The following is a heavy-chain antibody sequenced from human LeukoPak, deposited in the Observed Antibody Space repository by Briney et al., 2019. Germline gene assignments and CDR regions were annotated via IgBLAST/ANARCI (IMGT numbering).Heavy chain of an antibody. J-gene: IGHJ4*02. CDR1: GYTFTSYG. V-gene: IGHV1-18*01. CDR2: ISAYNGNT. Sequence: ASVKVSCKASGYTFTSYGISWVRQAPGQGLEWMGWISAYNGNTNYAQKLQGRVTMTTDTSTSTAYMELRSLRSDDTAVYYCARANYGFWGGYYPFDYWGQGTLVTVSS. CDR3: ARANYGFWGGYYPFDY. D-gene: IGHD3-3*01.